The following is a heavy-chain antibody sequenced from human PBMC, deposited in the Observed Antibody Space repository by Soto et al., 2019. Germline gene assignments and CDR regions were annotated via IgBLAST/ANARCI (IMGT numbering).Heavy chain of an antibody. V-gene: IGHV2-5*02. CDR3: AHREKGAFDI. J-gene: IGHJ3*02. CDR2: IYGDDVK. CDR1: GFSLSSNGVA. Sequence: QITLKESGPTLVKPTQTLTLTCTFSGFSLSSNGVAVGWIRQPPGKALECLALIYGDDVKRYSPSLKNRLTITKDTSKNQVVLIMTNMDPVDTAIYYCAHREKGAFDIWGQGTMVPVSS.